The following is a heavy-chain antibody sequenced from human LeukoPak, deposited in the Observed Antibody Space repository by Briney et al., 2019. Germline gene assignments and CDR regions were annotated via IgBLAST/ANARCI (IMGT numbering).Heavy chain of an antibody. CDR1: GGSISSGGYY. D-gene: IGHD5-18*01. CDR2: IYYSGST. Sequence: SETLSLTCTVSGGSISSGGYYWSWIRQHPRKGLEWIGYIYYSGSTYYNPSLKSRVTISVDTSKNQFSLKLSSVTAADTAVYYCARVWLGDTAMVTPWGQGTLVTVSS. V-gene: IGHV4-31*03. J-gene: IGHJ5*02. CDR3: ARVWLGDTAMVTP.